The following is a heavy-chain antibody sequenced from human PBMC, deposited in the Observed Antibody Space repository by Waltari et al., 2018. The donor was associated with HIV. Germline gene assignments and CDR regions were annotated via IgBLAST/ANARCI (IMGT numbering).Heavy chain of an antibody. V-gene: IGHV4-39*01. CDR2: LYYTGNT. Sequence: QLQLQESGPGLVKPSETLSLTCTVSGGSVFSSVSYWGWIRQPPGRGLEWIGTLYYTGNTYYNPSLQSRVTISVGLSKNQFSLKLGSVSASDTAVYYCARLDCSGGTCSPFDPWGQGTLVTVSS. CDR1: GGSVFSSVSY. D-gene: IGHD2-15*01. CDR3: ARLDCSGGTCSPFDP. J-gene: IGHJ5*01.